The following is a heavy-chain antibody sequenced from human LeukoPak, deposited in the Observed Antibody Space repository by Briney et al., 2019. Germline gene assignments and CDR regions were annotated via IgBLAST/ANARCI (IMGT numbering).Heavy chain of an antibody. D-gene: IGHD3-9*01. CDR1: GGSISSSSYY. CDR2: INHSGST. Sequence: SETLSLTCTVSGGSISSSSYYWGWIRQPPGKGLEWIGEINHSGSTNYNPSLKSRVTISVDTSKNQFSLKLSSVTAADTAVYYCAREMVLRYFGGWGQGTLVTVSS. CDR3: AREMVLRYFGG. J-gene: IGHJ4*02. V-gene: IGHV4-39*07.